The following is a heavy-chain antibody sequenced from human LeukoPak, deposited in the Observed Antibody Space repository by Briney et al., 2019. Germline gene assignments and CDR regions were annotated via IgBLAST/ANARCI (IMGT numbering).Heavy chain of an antibody. CDR1: GGSISSSVYY. Sequence: KTSETLSLTCAVSGGSISSSVYYWGWIRQPPGKGLEWVGSIYYTGNTYYNPSLKSRVTIFVDTFKNQFSLELTSVTAADTAVYYCARRYCTNGVCSALYNWFDPWGQGTLVTVSS. CDR2: IYYTGNT. D-gene: IGHD2-8*01. V-gene: IGHV4-39*01. J-gene: IGHJ5*02. CDR3: ARRYCTNGVCSALYNWFDP.